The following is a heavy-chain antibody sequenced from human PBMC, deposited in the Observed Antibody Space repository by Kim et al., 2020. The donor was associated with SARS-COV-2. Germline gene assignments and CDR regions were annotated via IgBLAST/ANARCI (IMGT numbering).Heavy chain of an antibody. V-gene: IGHV3-30*02. CDR3: AKDRALSTNWFDP. D-gene: IGHD2-2*01. Sequence: YYVDSVKGRSTTTTDTSKNTLFLQMNSRRAEDTAVYYCAKDRALSTNWFDPWGQGTLVTSPQ. J-gene: IGHJ5*02.